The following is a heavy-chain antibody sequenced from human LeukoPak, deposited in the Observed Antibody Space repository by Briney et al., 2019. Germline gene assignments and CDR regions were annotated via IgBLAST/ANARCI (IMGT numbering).Heavy chain of an antibody. J-gene: IGHJ4*02. CDR3: ARDRSWLAARLIFDY. V-gene: IGHV1-69*04. CDR2: IIPILGIA. CDR1: GGTFSSYA. Sequence: ASVKVSCKASGGTFSSYAISWVRQAPGQGLEWMGRIIPILGIANYAQKFQGRVTITADKSTSTAYMELSSLRSEDTAVYYCARDRSWLAARLIFDYWGQGTLVTVSS. D-gene: IGHD6-6*01.